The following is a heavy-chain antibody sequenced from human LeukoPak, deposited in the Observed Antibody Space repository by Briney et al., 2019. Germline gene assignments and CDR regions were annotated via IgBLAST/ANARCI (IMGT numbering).Heavy chain of an antibody. V-gene: IGHV3-74*01. CDR1: GFSLASFW. CDR2: VRPEGDKT. Sequence: GESLRLSCTASGFSLASFWIHWVRQVPGEGLEWVSRVRPEGDKTYADSVKGRFTISRDNAKNTLNLQMNSLRAEDTAVYYCARDLGQYYDTSDNWFDPWGQGTLVTVSS. D-gene: IGHD3-22*01. CDR3: ARDLGQYYDTSDNWFDP. J-gene: IGHJ5*02.